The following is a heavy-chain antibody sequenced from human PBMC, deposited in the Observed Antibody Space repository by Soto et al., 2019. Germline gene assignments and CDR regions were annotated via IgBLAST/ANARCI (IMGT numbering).Heavy chain of an antibody. V-gene: IGHV1-8*01. Sequence: QVQLVQSGAEVKKPGASVKVSCKASGYTFTSYDINWVRQATGQGLEWMGWMKPNSGNTGYAQKFQGRVTMTRNTSISTAYMELSSLRSEDTAVYYCARATSGYSSSWPGMDVWGQGTTVTVSS. CDR3: ARATSGYSSSWPGMDV. J-gene: IGHJ6*02. CDR2: MKPNSGNT. D-gene: IGHD6-13*01. CDR1: GYTFTSYD.